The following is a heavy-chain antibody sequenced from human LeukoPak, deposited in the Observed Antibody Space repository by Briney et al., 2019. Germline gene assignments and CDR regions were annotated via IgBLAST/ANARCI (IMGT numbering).Heavy chain of an antibody. Sequence: SETLSLTCAVSGGSISSSNWWSWVRQPPGKGLEWIGEIYHSGSTNYNPSLKSRVTISVDTSKNQFSLKLSSVTAADTAVYYCARDGNDILTGYYTDYWGQGTLVTVSS. CDR3: ARDGNDILTGYYTDY. CDR1: GGSISSSNW. CDR2: IYHSGST. D-gene: IGHD3-9*01. V-gene: IGHV4-4*02. J-gene: IGHJ4*02.